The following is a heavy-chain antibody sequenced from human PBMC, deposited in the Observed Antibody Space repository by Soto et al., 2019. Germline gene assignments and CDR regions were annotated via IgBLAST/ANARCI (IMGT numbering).Heavy chain of an antibody. CDR2: ISSSGSYI. V-gene: IGHV3-21*01. J-gene: IGHJ4*02. CDR1: GFTFSSYS. Sequence: GGSLSLSCAASGFTFSSYSMNWVRQAPGKGLEWVSSISSSGSYIYYADAVKGRFTIPRDNAKNSLYLQMNSLRAEDKAVYYCARDHWLVPSPFGYWGQGTLVTVSS. CDR3: ARDHWLVPSPFGY. D-gene: IGHD6-19*01.